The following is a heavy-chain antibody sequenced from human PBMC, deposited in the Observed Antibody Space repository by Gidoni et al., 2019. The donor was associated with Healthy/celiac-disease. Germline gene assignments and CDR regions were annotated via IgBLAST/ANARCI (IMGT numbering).Heavy chain of an antibody. CDR3: AKFPRDYYGSGSYYFWDGMDV. Sequence: EVQLLESGGGLVQPGGSLRLSCAASGFTFSSYAMSWVRQAPGKGLEWVSAISGSGGSTYYADSVKGRFTISRDNSKNTLYLQMNSLRAEDTAVYYCAKFPRDYYGSGSYYFWDGMDVWGQGTTVTVSS. J-gene: IGHJ6*02. V-gene: IGHV3-23*01. CDR2: ISGSGGST. CDR1: GFTFSSYA. D-gene: IGHD3-10*01.